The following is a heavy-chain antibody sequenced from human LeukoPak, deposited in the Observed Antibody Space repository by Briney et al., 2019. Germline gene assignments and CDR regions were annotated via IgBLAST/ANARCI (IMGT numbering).Heavy chain of an antibody. CDR2: ISGSGVST. D-gene: IGHD4-17*01. CDR1: GFTFSSCA. CDR3: AKIPQTTSVGYFDY. V-gene: IGHV3-23*01. J-gene: IGHJ4*02. Sequence: QPGGSLRLSCAASGFTFSSCAMSWVRQAPGKGLEWVSGISGSGVSTYYADSVKGRFTTSRDNSKNTLYLQMSSLRAEDTAVYYCAKIPQTTSVGYFDYWGQGNLVTVSS.